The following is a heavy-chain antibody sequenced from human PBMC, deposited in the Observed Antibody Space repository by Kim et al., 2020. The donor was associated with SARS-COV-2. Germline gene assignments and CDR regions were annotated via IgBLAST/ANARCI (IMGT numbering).Heavy chain of an antibody. D-gene: IGHD6-6*01. Sequence: YHPARKSRVTISGDTSKNQFSLRLSSVTVADTAVYYCARGVVHYYYYGMDVWGQGTTVTVSS. CDR3: ARGVVHYYYYGMDV. J-gene: IGHJ6*02. V-gene: IGHV4-59*09.